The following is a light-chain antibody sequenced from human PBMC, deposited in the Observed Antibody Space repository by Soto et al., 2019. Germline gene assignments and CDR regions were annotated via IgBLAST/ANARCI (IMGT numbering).Light chain of an antibody. V-gene: IGLV2-11*01. CDR2: DVS. CDR3: CSYAGSYTHVV. J-gene: IGLJ2*01. Sequence: QAVVTQPRSVSGSPGQSVTISCTGTSSDVGGYNYVSWYQQHPGKAPKLMIYDVSKRPSGVPDRFSGSKSGNTASLTISGLLSEDEADYYCCSYAGSYTHVVFGGGTKLTVL. CDR1: SSDVGGYNY.